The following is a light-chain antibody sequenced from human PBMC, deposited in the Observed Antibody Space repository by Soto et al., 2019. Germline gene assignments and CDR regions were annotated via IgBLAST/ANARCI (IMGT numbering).Light chain of an antibody. J-gene: IGLJ2*01. CDR3: QAWDSSTVV. CDR1: KLGNKY. CDR2: QDT. Sequence: SSELTQPPSVSVSPGQTASITCSGDKLGNKYTCWYQQKPGQSPVLVIYQDTTRPSGIPERFSGSNSGNTATLTISGTEAMDEADYYCQAWDSSTVVFGGGTKVTVL. V-gene: IGLV3-1*01.